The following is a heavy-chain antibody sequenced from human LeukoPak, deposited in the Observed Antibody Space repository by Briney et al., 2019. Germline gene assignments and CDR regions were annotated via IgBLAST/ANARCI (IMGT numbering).Heavy chain of an antibody. D-gene: IGHD3-10*01. CDR2: VYYTGGP. CDR1: GGSITTVSYY. V-gene: IGHV4-39*01. J-gene: IGHJ5*02. CDR3: ATLGFYYGSGRSWFAP. Sequence: SETLSLTCTVYGGSITTVSYYWAWIRQTPGRGPEWIGRVYYTGGPYYSPSLQSRVAISVDTSKNAFSLRVNSVTAADTGVYYCATLGFYYGSGRSWFAPWGQGILVSVSS.